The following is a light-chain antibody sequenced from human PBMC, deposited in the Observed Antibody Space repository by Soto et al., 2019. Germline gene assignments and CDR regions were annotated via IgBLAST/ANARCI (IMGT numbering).Light chain of an antibody. V-gene: IGKV3-15*01. CDR2: GAS. J-gene: IGKJ1*01. CDR1: QSVSSN. CDR3: QQYINWLAWT. Sequence: EIVMTQSPATLSVSPGGRATLSCRASQSVSSNLAWYQQKPGQAPRLLIYGASSRPTGIPARFRGSGVGTKFALTISNRQCDDFAVYYCQQYINWLAWTFGQGTKVEMK.